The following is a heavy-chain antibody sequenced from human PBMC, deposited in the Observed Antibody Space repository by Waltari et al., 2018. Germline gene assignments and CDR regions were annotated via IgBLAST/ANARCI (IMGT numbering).Heavy chain of an antibody. V-gene: IGHV4-59*01. Sequence: QVQLQESGPGLVKPSETLSLTCTVSGGSTSTYYWSWVRQSPGKGLEWIGYIHYSGSSVYNPSLWSRVAISLDTPNNQFSLRLRSVTAADAAIYYCARADTSTSYFYYYMDVWGKGTTVTVSS. J-gene: IGHJ6*03. CDR3: ARADTSTSYFYYYMDV. CDR1: GGSTSTYY. CDR2: IHYSGSS. D-gene: IGHD1-26*01.